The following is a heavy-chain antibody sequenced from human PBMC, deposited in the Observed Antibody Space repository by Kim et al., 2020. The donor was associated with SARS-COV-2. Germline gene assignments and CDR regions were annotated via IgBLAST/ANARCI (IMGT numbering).Heavy chain of an antibody. J-gene: IGHJ6*02. V-gene: IGHV7-4-1*02. CDR2: INTNTGNP. CDR3: ARDNSPPIVVVPATKGSFRYYGMDV. CDR1: GYTFTSYA. D-gene: IGHD2-2*01. Sequence: ASVKVSCKASGYTFTSYAMNWVRQAPGQGLEWMGWINTNTGNPTYAQGFTGRFVFSLDPSVSTAYLQISSLKAEDTAVYYCARDNSPPIVVVPATKGSFRYYGMDVWGQGTTVTVSS.